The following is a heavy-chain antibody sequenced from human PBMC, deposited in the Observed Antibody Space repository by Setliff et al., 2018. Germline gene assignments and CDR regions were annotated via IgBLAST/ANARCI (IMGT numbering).Heavy chain of an antibody. CDR3: SRLVRYCSKTTCQTASGAEL. CDR2: ISVYTGNT. V-gene: IGHV1-18*01. D-gene: IGHD2-8*01. CDR1: GYTSSHSG. J-gene: IGHJ4*02. Sequence: ASVKVSCKASGYTSSHSGITWVRQAPGQGLERMGWISVYTGNTNYAPKLQGRVTMTTDASTSTAYMELRGLTSDDTAVYYCSRLVRYCSKTTCQTASGAELWGQGTLVTVSS.